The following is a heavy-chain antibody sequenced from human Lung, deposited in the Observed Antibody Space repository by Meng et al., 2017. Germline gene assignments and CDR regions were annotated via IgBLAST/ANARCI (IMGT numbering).Heavy chain of an antibody. V-gene: IGHV1-2*06. Sequence: QVQLAPTGPEGKRPGASVNPSCKPPGYTFAAYWIHWLRQAPGQGLEWMGRIDPNNDHTQYAQNFQGRVTMTSDTSISTVYMELNGLRSDDTAVYYCARDEDISAAGKLFGDYWGQGTLVTVSS. CDR1: GYTFAAYW. CDR3: ARDEDISAAGKLFGDY. J-gene: IGHJ4*02. D-gene: IGHD6-13*01. CDR2: IDPNNDHT.